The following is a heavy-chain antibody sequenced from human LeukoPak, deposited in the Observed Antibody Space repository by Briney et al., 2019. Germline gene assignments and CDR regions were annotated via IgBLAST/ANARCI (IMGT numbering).Heavy chain of an antibody. Sequence: PSETLSLTCGVYGGSFSGYYWGWIRQPPGKGLEWIGSIYHSGSTYYDPSLKSRVTISVDTSKNQFSLKLSSVTAADTAVYYCARALGKYQLLFGYFDYWGQGTLVTVSS. D-gene: IGHD2-2*01. CDR3: ARALGKYQLLFGYFDY. CDR2: IYHSGST. J-gene: IGHJ4*02. V-gene: IGHV4-38-2*01. CDR1: GGSFSGYY.